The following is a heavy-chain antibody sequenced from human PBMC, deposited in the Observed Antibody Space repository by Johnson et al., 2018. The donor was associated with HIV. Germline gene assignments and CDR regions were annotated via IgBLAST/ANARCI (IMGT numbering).Heavy chain of an antibody. CDR2: IRYDESNN. Sequence: QVQLVESGGGVVQPGGSLRLSCAASGFAFSNYGLHWVRQSPGSGLEWVAFIRYDESNNYYADSVKGRFTISRDNSKSTLFLQMSILRGEDTGVYYCAKSLGQQLVVVDAFDIWGQGTTVTVSS. D-gene: IGHD6-13*01. CDR1: GFAFSNYG. V-gene: IGHV3-30*02. CDR3: AKSLGQQLVVVDAFDI. J-gene: IGHJ3*02.